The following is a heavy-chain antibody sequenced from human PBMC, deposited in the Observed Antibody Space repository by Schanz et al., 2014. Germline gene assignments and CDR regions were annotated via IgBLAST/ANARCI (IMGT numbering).Heavy chain of an antibody. J-gene: IGHJ6*02. CDR3: AKIRYDSSGYYLPYYGMDV. CDR2: MNPNSGTT. D-gene: IGHD3-22*01. CDR1: GYSFTEYF. Sequence: QVQLVQSGPAVKKPGASMKVSCLASGYSFTEYFLHWVRQAPGQGLEWMGWMNPNSGTTGYAQKFQGRVTMTRNTSTSTAYMELRGLRSDDTAVYYCAKIRYDSSGYYLPYYGMDVWGQGTLVTVSS. V-gene: IGHV1-8*01.